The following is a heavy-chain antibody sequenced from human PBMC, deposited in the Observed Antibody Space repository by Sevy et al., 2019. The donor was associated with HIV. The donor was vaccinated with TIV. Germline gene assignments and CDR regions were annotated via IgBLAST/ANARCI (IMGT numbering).Heavy chain of an antibody. Sequence: SETLSLTCTVSGASISSSGYYWGWIRQPPRKGLEWIANINYSGSTFYNPSLKSRVTISSDTSKNQFSLKLNSVTAADTAIYYCAGPTLTYSSGWSYYDSWGQGTVVTVSS. V-gene: IGHV4-39*01. CDR3: AGPTLTYSSGWSYYDS. J-gene: IGHJ4*02. CDR2: INYSGST. CDR1: GASISSSGYY. D-gene: IGHD6-19*01.